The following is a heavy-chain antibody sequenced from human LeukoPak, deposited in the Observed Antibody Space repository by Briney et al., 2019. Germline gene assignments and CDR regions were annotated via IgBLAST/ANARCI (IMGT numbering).Heavy chain of an antibody. D-gene: IGHD3-22*01. CDR2: ISYDGSNK. CDR1: GFTFSSYA. Sequence: PGGSLRLSCAASGFTFSSYAMHWVRQAPGKGLEWVAVISYDGSNKYYADSVKGRFTISRDNSKNTLYLQTNSLRAEDTAVYYCARERVPSGYLDGGLNYWGQGTLVAVSS. CDR3: ARERVPSGYLDGGLNY. J-gene: IGHJ4*02. V-gene: IGHV3-30-3*01.